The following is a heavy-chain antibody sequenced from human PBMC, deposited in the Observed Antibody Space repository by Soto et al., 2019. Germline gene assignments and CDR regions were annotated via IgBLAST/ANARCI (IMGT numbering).Heavy chain of an antibody. CDR3: ARDRLRAYDSSGFYP. J-gene: IGHJ5*02. D-gene: IGHD3-22*01. CDR1: GYSFINYD. V-gene: IGHV1-18*01. Sequence: ASVKVSCKASGYSFINYDISWVRQAPGQGLEWMGWVSAYNGNTNYAQKFQGRVTMTTDTSTSTAYMELRSLRSDDTAVYYCARDRLRAYDSSGFYPCGPGTMVTVSS. CDR2: VSAYNGNT.